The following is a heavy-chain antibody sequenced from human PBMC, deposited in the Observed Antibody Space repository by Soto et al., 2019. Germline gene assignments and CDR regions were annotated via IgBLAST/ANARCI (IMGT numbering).Heavy chain of an antibody. CDR2: ISYDGSNK. CDR3: ARDALAYCGGDCYSWFDP. Sequence: GGSLRLSCAASGFTFSSYSMHWVRQAPGKGLERVAVISYDGSNKYYADSVKGRFTISRDNSKNTLYLQMNSLRAEDTAFYYCARDALAYCGGDCYSWFDPWGQGTLVTVSS. V-gene: IGHV3-30-3*01. J-gene: IGHJ5*02. CDR1: GFTFSSYS. D-gene: IGHD2-21*02.